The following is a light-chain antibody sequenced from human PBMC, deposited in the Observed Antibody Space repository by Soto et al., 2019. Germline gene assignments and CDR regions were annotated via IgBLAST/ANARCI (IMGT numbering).Light chain of an antibody. CDR2: GAS. CDR3: QQYDKWTRT. Sequence: EIVITQSPATLSVSPGERATLSCRASQSVSRKLAWYQKTRGQYPRVLIYGASTRSTGVPARFSGSGSGTEFNLTISKLQSEDFAVYQCQQYDKWTRTFGQGTKVDIK. J-gene: IGKJ1*01. CDR1: QSVSRK. V-gene: IGKV3-15*01.